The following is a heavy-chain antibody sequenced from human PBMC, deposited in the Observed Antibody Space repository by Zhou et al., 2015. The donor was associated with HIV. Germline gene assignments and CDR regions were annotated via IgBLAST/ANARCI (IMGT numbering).Heavy chain of an antibody. CDR1: GGTFSSYA. J-gene: IGHJ6*02. CDR3: AREGGTIVATDYYYGMDV. CDR2: IIPIFGTA. V-gene: IGHV1-69*01. Sequence: QVQLVQSGAEVKKPGSSVKVSCKASGGTFSSYAISWVRQAPGQGLEWMGGIIPIFGTANYAQKFQGRVTITADESTSTAYMELSSLRSEDTAVYYCAREGGTIVATDYYYGMDVWGQGTTVTVSS. D-gene: IGHD5-12*01.